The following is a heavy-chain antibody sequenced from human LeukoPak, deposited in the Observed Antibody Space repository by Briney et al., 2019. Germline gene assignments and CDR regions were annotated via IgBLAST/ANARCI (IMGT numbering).Heavy chain of an antibody. Sequence: GGSLRLSCAASGFTFTSYSMNWVRQAPGKGLEWVSAISGSGGSTYYADSVKGRFTISRDNSKNTLYLQMNSLRAEDTAVYYCAKDGGPTYCGGDCYPTWYFDYWGQGTLVTVSS. CDR1: GFTFTSYS. V-gene: IGHV3-23*01. CDR3: AKDGGPTYCGGDCYPTWYFDY. CDR2: ISGSGGST. D-gene: IGHD2-21*02. J-gene: IGHJ4*02.